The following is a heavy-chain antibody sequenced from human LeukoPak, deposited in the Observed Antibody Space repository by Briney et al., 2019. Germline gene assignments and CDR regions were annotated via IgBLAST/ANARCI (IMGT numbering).Heavy chain of an antibody. V-gene: IGHV4-59*08. CDR1: GGSISNYY. D-gene: IGHD1-26*01. Sequence: PSETLSLTCTVSGGSISNYYGTWIRQPPGKGLEWIGYIYYSGSTYYNPSLKSRVTISVDTSKNQFSLKLTSVTAADTAVFYCARLSGSPHPPFDYWGQGTLVTVSS. CDR2: IYYSGST. CDR3: ARLSGSPHPPFDY. J-gene: IGHJ4*02.